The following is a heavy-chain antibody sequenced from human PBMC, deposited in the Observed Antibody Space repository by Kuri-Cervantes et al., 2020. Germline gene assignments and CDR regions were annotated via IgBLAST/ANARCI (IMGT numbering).Heavy chain of an antibody. Sequence: ASVKVSCKASGYTFTGYYMHWVRQAPGQGLEWMGWINPNSGNTGYAQKFQGRVTMTRDTSISTAYMELSRLRSDDTAVYYCARDFAPLSYYYYGMDVWGQGTTVTVSS. CDR1: GYTFTGYY. CDR3: ARDFAPLSYYYYGMDV. D-gene: IGHD2/OR15-2a*01. V-gene: IGHV1-2*02. CDR2: INPNSGNT. J-gene: IGHJ6*02.